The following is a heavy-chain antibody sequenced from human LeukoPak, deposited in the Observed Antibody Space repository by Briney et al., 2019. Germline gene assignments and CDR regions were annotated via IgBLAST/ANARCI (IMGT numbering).Heavy chain of an antibody. CDR1: GFTFSGYS. CDR2: ISTGSSYI. Sequence: PGGSLRLSCAASGFTFSGYSMNWVRQAPGKGLEWVSSISTGSSYIYYADSVEGRFTISRDNAKKSLYLQMNSLRAEDTAVYYCARDNNWNYPDYWGQGTLVTVSS. J-gene: IGHJ4*02. V-gene: IGHV3-21*01. D-gene: IGHD1-7*01. CDR3: ARDNNWNYPDY.